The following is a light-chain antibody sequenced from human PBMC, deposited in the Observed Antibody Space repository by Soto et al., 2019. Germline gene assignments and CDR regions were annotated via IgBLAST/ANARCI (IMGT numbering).Light chain of an antibody. J-gene: IGKJ3*01. Sequence: DIVMTQSPDSLAVSLGERATINCKSSQSVLCSSNNKNYLAWYQQKPGQPPKLLIYWASTRESGVPDRFSGSGSGTDFTLTISSLQAEDVAVYYCQQYYSTPPVTFGPGTKVDI. CDR1: QSVLCSSNNKNY. V-gene: IGKV4-1*01. CDR2: WAS. CDR3: QQYYSTPPVT.